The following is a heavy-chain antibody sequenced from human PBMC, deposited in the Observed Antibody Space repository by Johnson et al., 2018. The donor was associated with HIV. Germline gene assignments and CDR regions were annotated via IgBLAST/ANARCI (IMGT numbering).Heavy chain of an antibody. Sequence: VQLVESGGGLVQPGGSLRLSCAASGFTFSNYWMHWVRQAPGTGLVWVSRINNDGSSTNYADSVKGRFTISRDNAKNTQYLQMSSLRAEDTAVYYCAAPYYNFWSGYSGALDIWGQGTMVTVSS. CDR3: AAPYYNFWSGYSGALDI. V-gene: IGHV3-74*01. CDR1: GFTFSNYW. D-gene: IGHD3-3*01. J-gene: IGHJ3*02. CDR2: INNDGSST.